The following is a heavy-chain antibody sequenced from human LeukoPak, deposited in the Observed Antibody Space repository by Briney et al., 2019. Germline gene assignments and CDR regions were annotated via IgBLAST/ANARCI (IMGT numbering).Heavy chain of an antibody. V-gene: IGHV1-69*13. CDR2: MAPRIGTG. CDR1: GGIFTSKH. D-gene: IGHD3-9*01. Sequence: ASVKVSCKASGGIFTSKHITWVRQAPGQGLEWVGGMAPRIGTGNTAEKFQGRVAITADESTSTVYMELSSLRSEDTAVYYCASSYDILTGYFSTHNWFDPWGQGTLVTVSS. CDR3: ASSYDILTGYFSTHNWFDP. J-gene: IGHJ5*02.